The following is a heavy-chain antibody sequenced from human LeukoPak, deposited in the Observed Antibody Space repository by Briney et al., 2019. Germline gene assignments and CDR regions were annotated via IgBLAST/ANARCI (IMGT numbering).Heavy chain of an antibody. CDR3: ARYYYDSSGYYYPNWFDP. D-gene: IGHD3-22*01. V-gene: IGHV4-30-4*01. Sequence: SETLSLTCTVSGVSISSGDYYWSWIRQPPGKGLEWIGYIYYSGSTYYNPSLKSRVTISVDTSKNQFSLKLSSVTAADTAVYYCARYYYDSSGYYYPNWFDPWGQGTLVTVSS. J-gene: IGHJ5*02. CDR2: IYYSGST. CDR1: GVSISSGDYY.